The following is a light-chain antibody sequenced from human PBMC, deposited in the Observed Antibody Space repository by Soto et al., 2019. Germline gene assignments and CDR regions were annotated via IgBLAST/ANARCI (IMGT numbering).Light chain of an antibody. V-gene: IGLV2-14*01. CDR2: DVS. Sequence: QSALTQSASVSGSPGQSITISCTGTSSDVGGYNYVSWYQQHPGKAPKLIIYDVSNRPSGVSTRFSGSKSGNTASLTISGLQAEDEADYYCSSYTSTNSWVFGGGTKPTVL. J-gene: IGLJ3*02. CDR3: SSYTSTNSWV. CDR1: SSDVGGYNY.